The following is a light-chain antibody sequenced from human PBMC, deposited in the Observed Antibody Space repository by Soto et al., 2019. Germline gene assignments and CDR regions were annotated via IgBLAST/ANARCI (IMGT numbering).Light chain of an antibody. V-gene: IGKV1-5*03. CDR2: KAS. CDR1: QTINNW. CDR3: QQYNSYSWK. Sequence: DIQMTQSPSTLSASVGDRVTITCRASQTINNWLAWYQQKPGKAPKLLIYKASTLESGVPSRFSGSGSGTEFTLTISSLQPDDFATYFCQQYNSYSWKFGQGTKVDIK. J-gene: IGKJ1*01.